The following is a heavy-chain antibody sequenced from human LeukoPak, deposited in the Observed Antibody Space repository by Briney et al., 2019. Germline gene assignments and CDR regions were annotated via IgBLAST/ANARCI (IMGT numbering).Heavy chain of an antibody. CDR2: ISGSGGST. J-gene: IGHJ3*02. D-gene: IGHD2-2*01. CDR3: AKDFQSSPEHIVVVPAARGGGAFDI. CDR1: GFTFSSYA. V-gene: IGHV3-23*01. Sequence: GGSLRLSCAASGFTFSSYAMSWVRQAPGKGLEWVSAISGSGGSTYYADSVKGRFTISRDNSKNTLYLQMNSLRAEDTAVYYCAKDFQSSPEHIVVVPAARGGGAFDIWGQGTMVTVSS.